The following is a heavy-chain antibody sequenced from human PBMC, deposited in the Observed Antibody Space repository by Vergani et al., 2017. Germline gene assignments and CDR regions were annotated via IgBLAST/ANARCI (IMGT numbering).Heavy chain of an antibody. CDR2: INPNGGGT. J-gene: IGHJ4*02. CDR1: GYTFSGYY. Sequence: QVQLVQSGAEVKKPGASVKVSCKASGYTFSGYYMHWVRQAPGQGLEWMGWINPNGGGTNYAQKFQGRVTMTRDTSISTAYMELSRLESDDTAVYYCARDRRESSGWFYFDYWGQGTLVTVSS. V-gene: IGHV1-2*02. CDR3: ARDRRESSGWFYFDY. D-gene: IGHD6-19*01.